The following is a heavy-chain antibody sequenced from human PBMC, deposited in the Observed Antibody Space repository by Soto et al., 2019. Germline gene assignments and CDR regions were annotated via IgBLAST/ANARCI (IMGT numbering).Heavy chain of an antibody. CDR3: ARRVVTADYFDY. CDR2: IRDDGSNK. Sequence: GGSLRLSCAASGFTFSDFGMHWVRQPPGEGLEWVAVIRDDGSNKYYADSVKGRFTISRDNSKNTLYLQMNSMRVDDTAIYYCARRVVTADYFDYWGLGTLVTVSS. D-gene: IGHD2-21*02. V-gene: IGHV3-33*01. J-gene: IGHJ4*02. CDR1: GFTFSDFG.